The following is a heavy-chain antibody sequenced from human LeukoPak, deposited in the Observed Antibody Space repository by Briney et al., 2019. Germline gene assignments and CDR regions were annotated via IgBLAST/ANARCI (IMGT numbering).Heavy chain of an antibody. CDR2: IWYDGSNK. J-gene: IGHJ6*03. CDR3: AKDGPAAAGPTWNYYYYYYMDV. V-gene: IGHV3-33*06. CDR1: GFTFSSYG. Sequence: PGRSLRLSXAASGFTFSSYGMHWVRQAPGKGLEWVAVIWYDGSNKYYADSVKGRFTISRDNSKNTLYLQMNSLRAEDTAVYYCAKDGPAAAGPTWNYYYYYYMDVWGKGTTVTVSS. D-gene: IGHD6-13*01.